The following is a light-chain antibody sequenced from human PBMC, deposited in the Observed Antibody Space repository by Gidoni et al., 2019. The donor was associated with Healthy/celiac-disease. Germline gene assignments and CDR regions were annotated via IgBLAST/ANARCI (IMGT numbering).Light chain of an antibody. CDR1: QDISNY. CDR2: DAS. V-gene: IGKV1-33*01. CDR3: QQYDTLPT. Sequence: DIQMTQSPSSLSASVGDRVTITCQASQDISNYLTWYQQKPGKAPKLLIYDASNLETGVPSRFSGSGSGTDFTFTIRSLQSVDIVTYYCQQYDTLPTFGPGTKVDIK. J-gene: IGKJ3*01.